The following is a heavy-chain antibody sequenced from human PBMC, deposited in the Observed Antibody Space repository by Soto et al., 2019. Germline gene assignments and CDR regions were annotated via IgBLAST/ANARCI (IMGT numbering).Heavy chain of an antibody. CDR1: GGSVSSGSYY. V-gene: IGHV4-61*01. J-gene: IGHJ4*02. CDR2: IFHSGTT. D-gene: IGHD2-8*02. CDR3: ARVHNTGPVDS. Sequence: QVQLQESGPGLVKPSETLSLTCTVSGGSVSSGSYYWSWIRQPPGKGLEWIGNIFHSGTTNYNPSLKSRVIISVDTPTNQFSLKLSSLTAADTAVYYCARVHNTGPVDSWGQGNLVTVSS.